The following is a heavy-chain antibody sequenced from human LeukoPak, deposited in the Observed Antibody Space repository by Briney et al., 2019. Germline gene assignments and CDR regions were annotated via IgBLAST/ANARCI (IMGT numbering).Heavy chain of an antibody. V-gene: IGHV3-23*01. CDR3: VKDPNWNDDLDY. CDR1: GFTFSSYA. J-gene: IGHJ4*02. CDR2: ISGSGGST. D-gene: IGHD1-1*01. Sequence: GGSLTLSCAASGFTFSSYAMSWVRQAPGKGLEWVSAISGSGGSTYYADSVKGRFTISRDNSKNTLYLQMNSLRAEDTAVYYCVKDPNWNDDLDYWGQGTLVTVSS.